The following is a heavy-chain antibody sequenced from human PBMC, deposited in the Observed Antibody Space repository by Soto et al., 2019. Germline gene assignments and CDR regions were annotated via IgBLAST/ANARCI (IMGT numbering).Heavy chain of an antibody. CDR1: GFTFEDYS. D-gene: IGHD3-3*01. CDR3: AKDLRFSNF. CDR2: ITWDGGST. J-gene: IGHJ3*01. V-gene: IGHV3-43*01. Sequence: EVQLVESGGVVLQPGGSLRLSCAASGFTFEDYSMHWVRQAPGKGLEWVSLITWDGGSTYYADSVKGRFTISRDNTNNFLYLQMNSLRTEDTALYYCAKDLRFSNFWGQGTMVTVSS.